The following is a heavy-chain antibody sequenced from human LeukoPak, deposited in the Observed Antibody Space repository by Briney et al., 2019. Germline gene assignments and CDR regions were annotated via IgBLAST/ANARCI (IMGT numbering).Heavy chain of an antibody. CDR3: ATGVPQLWLKSYYYMDV. CDR2: ISAYNGNT. V-gene: IGHV1-18*01. Sequence: ASVKVSCKASGYTFTSYGISWVRQAPGQGLEWMGWISAYNGNTNYAQKLQGRVTMTTDTSTSTAYMELRSLRSDDTAVYYCATGVPQLWLKSYYYMDVWGKGTTVTVSS. J-gene: IGHJ6*03. CDR1: GYTFTSYG. D-gene: IGHD5-18*01.